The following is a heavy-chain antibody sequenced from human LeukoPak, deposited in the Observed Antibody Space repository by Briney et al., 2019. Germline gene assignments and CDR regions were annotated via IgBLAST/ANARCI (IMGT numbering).Heavy chain of an antibody. J-gene: IGHJ5*02. CDR3: ARELRAAAARYGANWFDP. Sequence: SETLSLTCAVYGGSFSGYYWSWIRQPPGKGLEWIAEINHSGSTNYNPSLKSRVTISVDTSKHQFSLKLSSVTAADTAVYYCARELRAAAARYGANWFDPWGQGTLVTVSS. V-gene: IGHV4-34*01. CDR2: INHSGST. D-gene: IGHD6-13*01. CDR1: GGSFSGYY.